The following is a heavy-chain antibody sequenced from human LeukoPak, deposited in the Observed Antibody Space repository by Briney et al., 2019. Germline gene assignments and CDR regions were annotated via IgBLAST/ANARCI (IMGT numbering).Heavy chain of an antibody. D-gene: IGHD1-1*01. CDR2: INHSGST. Sequence: SETLSLTCAVYGGCFSGYYWSWIRQPRGKGLEWIGEINHSGSTNYNPSLKSRVTISVDTSKNQFSLKLSSVTAADTAVYYCARVETGTIDYWGQGTLVTVSS. CDR3: ARVETGTIDY. V-gene: IGHV4-34*01. CDR1: GGCFSGYY. J-gene: IGHJ4*02.